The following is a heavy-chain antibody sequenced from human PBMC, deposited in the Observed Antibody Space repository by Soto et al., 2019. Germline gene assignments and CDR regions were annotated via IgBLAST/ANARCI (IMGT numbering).Heavy chain of an antibody. CDR1: GASITTYW. V-gene: IGHV4-4*02. D-gene: IGHD6-13*01. CDR3: SRNRDSSTFFDY. CDR2: IFHSGTT. Sequence: PSETLSLTCAVSGASITTYWWSCVRQPPGKGLEWIGEIFHSGTTNSNPSLKSRVTMTLDKSKNQFSLRLTSVTAADTAVYYCSRNRDSSTFFDYWGQGTLVTVSS. J-gene: IGHJ4*02.